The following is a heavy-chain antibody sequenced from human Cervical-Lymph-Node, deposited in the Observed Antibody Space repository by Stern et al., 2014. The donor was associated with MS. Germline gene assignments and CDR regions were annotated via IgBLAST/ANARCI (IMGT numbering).Heavy chain of an antibody. CDR2: IVVGSGNT. Sequence: QLVQSGPEVKKPGTSVKVSCKASGFTFTSSAVQWVRQARGQRLEWIGCIVVGSGNTNYAQKFQERVTITRDMSTSTAYMELSSLRSEDTAVYYCAADGVVGATGYWGQGTLVTVSS. D-gene: IGHD1-26*01. V-gene: IGHV1-58*01. CDR1: GFTFTSSA. J-gene: IGHJ4*02. CDR3: AADGVVGATGY.